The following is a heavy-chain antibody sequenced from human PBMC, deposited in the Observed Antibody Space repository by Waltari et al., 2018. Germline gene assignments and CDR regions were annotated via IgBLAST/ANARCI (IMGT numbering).Heavy chain of an antibody. CDR2: INTDNGKT. V-gene: IGHV1-18*01. J-gene: IGHJ1*01. CDR1: GHMSSLKN. D-gene: IGHD3-10*01. Sequence: QGQLVQSGPEDKTTGASVQISCRASGHMSSLKNGQWIRQAPGQGLEWMGWINTDNGKTSYVHNLQGRVTLTTETSTNVSYMELRRLTSDDTALYYCATDRGANWGQGTLVTVSS. CDR3: ATDRGAN.